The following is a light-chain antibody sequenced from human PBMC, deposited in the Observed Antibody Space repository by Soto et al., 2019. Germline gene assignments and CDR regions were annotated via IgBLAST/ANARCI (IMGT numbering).Light chain of an antibody. CDR2: AAS. J-gene: IGKJ5*01. V-gene: IGKV1-13*01. CDR3: QQLNTYPIT. Sequence: AIQLTQSPSSLSALLGDRVTITCRASQGIGSILTCYQQKPGKAPKLLIYAASTLEGGVPFRFSGSGSGTDFTLTISSLQPEDFATYYCQQLNTYPITFGQGTRLEIK. CDR1: QGIGSI.